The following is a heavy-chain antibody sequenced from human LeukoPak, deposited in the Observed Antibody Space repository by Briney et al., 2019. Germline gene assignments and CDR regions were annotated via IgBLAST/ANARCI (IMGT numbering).Heavy chain of an antibody. CDR3: ARDFHRVGATDY. D-gene: IGHD1-26*01. CDR2: INPNSGGT. Sequence: ASVKVSCKASGYTFTGYYMHWVRQAPGQGLEWMGWINPNSGGTNYAQKFQGRVTMTRDTSISTAHMELSRLRSDDTAVYYCARDFHRVGATDYWGQGTLVTVSS. J-gene: IGHJ4*02. V-gene: IGHV1-2*02. CDR1: GYTFTGYY.